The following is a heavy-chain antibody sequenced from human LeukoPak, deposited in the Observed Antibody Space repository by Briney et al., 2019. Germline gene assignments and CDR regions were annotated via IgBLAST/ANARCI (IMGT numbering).Heavy chain of an antibody. J-gene: IGHJ4*02. CDR3: AKVTVTKTYYFDY. V-gene: IGHV3-23*01. D-gene: IGHD4-17*01. CDR1: GFTFSSYA. CDR2: IGGSGGST. Sequence: GGSLRLSCAASGFTFSSYAMSWVRQAPGKGLEWVPAIGGSGGSTYYADSVKGRFTISRDNSKNTLYLQMNSLRAEDAAVYYCAKVTVTKTYYFDYWGQGTLVTVSS.